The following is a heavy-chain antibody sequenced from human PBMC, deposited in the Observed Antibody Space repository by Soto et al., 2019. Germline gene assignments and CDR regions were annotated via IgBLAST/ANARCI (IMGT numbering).Heavy chain of an antibody. Sequence: EASVKVSCKASGYTFTSYDINWVRQATGQGLEWMGWMNPNSGNTGYAQKFQGRVTMTRNTSISTAYMELSSLRSEDTAVYYCARGLRGITGTKRIYYFDYWGQGTLVTVSS. J-gene: IGHJ4*02. CDR3: ARGLRGITGTKRIYYFDY. V-gene: IGHV1-8*01. D-gene: IGHD1-7*01. CDR2: MNPNSGNT. CDR1: GYTFTSYD.